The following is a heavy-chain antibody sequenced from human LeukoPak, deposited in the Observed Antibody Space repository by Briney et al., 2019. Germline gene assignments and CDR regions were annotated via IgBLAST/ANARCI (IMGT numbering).Heavy chain of an antibody. V-gene: IGHV3-13*01. Sequence: GGSLRLSCAASGFTFSSYDMHWVRQATRKGLEWVSGIGTAGDIYYSGSVKGRFTISRENDKNSLYLPMKSLRAGDTAVYYCARDRGRYYMDVWGKGTTVTISS. D-gene: IGHD6-25*01. CDR2: IGTAGDI. CDR3: ARDRGRYYMDV. J-gene: IGHJ6*03. CDR1: GFTFSSYD.